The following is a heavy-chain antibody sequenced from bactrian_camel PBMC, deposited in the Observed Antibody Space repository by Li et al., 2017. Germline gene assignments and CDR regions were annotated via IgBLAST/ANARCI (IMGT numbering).Heavy chain of an antibody. CDR2: IDSAGST. V-gene: IGHV3S53*01. D-gene: IGHD7*01. CDR3: TTGDRRGRVGFCSGGARSS. CDR1: GFDYSRTC. J-gene: IGHJ4*01. Sequence: HVQLVESGGGSVQAGGSLKLACTGSGFDYSRTCTGWFRQTVGKEREGVGDIDSAGSTVYAVSVNGRFIISEDHAKDIVYLQMNNLKPEDTGMYYCTTGDRRGRVGFCSGGARSSWGQGTQVTVS.